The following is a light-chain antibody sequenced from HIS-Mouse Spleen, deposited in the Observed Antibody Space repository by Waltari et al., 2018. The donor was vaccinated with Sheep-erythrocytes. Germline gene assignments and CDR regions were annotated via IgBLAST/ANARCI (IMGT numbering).Light chain of an antibody. Sequence: SYELTQPPSVSVSPGQTARIPCSGDALQKQYAYWYPQKPGQAPVLVIYKDSERPSGIPERFSGSSSGTTVTLTISGVQAEDEADYYCQSADSSGTYPVFGGGTKLTVL. J-gene: IGLJ2*01. V-gene: IGLV3-25*03. CDR3: QSADSSGTYPV. CDR1: ALQKQY. CDR2: KDS.